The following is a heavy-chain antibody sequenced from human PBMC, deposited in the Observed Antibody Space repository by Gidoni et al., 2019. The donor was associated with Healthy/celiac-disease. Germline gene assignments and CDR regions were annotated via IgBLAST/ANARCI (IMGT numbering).Heavy chain of an antibody. J-gene: IGHJ4*02. CDR2: IRSKAYGGTT. CDR3: TNGGYSGYDYYY. CDR1: GFAFGDYA. D-gene: IGHD5-12*01. Sequence: EVQLVESGVGLVQPGRSVSLSCTASGFAFGDYAMSWVRQAPGKGLEWVGFIRSKAYGGTTEYAASVKGRFTISRDDSKSIAYLQMNSLKTEDTAVYYCTNGGYSGYDYYYWGQGTLVTVSS. V-gene: IGHV3-49*04.